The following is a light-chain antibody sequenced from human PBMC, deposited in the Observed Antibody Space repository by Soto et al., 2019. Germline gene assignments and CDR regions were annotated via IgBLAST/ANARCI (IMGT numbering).Light chain of an antibody. CDR1: SSDVGSYNL. CDR2: EVS. Sequence: QSVLTQPASVSGSPGQSITISCTGTSSDVGSYNLVSWYQQHPGKAPKLMIYEVSKRPSGVSNRFSGSKSGNTASLTISGLQAEDEADYYCCSYAGSSTTRFVTGTKVTVL. J-gene: IGLJ1*01. V-gene: IGLV2-23*02. CDR3: CSYAGSSTTR.